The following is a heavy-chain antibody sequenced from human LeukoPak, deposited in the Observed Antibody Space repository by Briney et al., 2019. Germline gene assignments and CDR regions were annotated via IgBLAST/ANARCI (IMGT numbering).Heavy chain of an antibody. CDR2: ISSSGGAI. V-gene: IGHV3-48*04. CDR1: GFNLKTYG. Sequence: LGGSLRLSCAVSGFNLKTYGMNWVRQAPGKGLEWIAQISSSGGAIYYADSVKGRFTISRDNAENSLYLQMNSLGAEDTAVYYCARETSTAEYYFDYWGRGTLVTVSS. CDR3: ARETSTAEYYFDY. D-gene: IGHD4-11*01. J-gene: IGHJ4*02.